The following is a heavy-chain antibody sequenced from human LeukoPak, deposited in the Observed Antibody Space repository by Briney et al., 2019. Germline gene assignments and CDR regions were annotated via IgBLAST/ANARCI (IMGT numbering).Heavy chain of an antibody. Sequence: TLSLTCTVSGGSVSNTNYYWAWIRQHPGKGLEWIGYIYYSGSTYYNPSLKSRVTISVDTSKNQFSLKLSSVTAADTAVYYCASIAAARYYYGMDVWGQGTTVTVSS. CDR3: ASIAAARYYYGMDV. CDR2: IYYSGST. V-gene: IGHV4-31*03. D-gene: IGHD6-13*01. CDR1: GGSVSNTNYY. J-gene: IGHJ6*02.